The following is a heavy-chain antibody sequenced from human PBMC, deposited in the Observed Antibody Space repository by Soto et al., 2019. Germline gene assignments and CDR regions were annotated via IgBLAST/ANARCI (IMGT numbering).Heavy chain of an antibody. V-gene: IGHV3-7*01. CDR2: IKDDGSEI. CDR1: GFNVMSYW. J-gene: IGHJ4*02. D-gene: IGHD3-16*01. Sequence: VGSLRLSCAVSGFNVMSYWMSWVRQAPGKGLEWVASIKDDGSEIYYLQSVRGRFTISRDSAGNALHLAMNYLSAEDTGVYFCARDIGFDYVNWGQGTLVTV. CDR3: ARDIGFDYVN.